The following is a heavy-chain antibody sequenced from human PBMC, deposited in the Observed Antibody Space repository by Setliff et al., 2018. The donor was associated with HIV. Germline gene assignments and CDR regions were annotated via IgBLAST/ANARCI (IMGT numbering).Heavy chain of an antibody. J-gene: IGHJ6*02. D-gene: IGHD6-19*01. CDR2: IIPIFGIE. CDR3: ARSGWPYYYYYYAMDV. V-gene: IGHV1-69*04. Sequence: SVKVSCKASGGSFSSYAISWVRQAPGQGLEWMGRIIPIFGIENYAQKFQGRVTITAGKFTTTAYMELSSLRSDDTAVYYCARSGWPYYYYYYAMDVWGQGTTVTVSS. CDR1: GGSFSSYA.